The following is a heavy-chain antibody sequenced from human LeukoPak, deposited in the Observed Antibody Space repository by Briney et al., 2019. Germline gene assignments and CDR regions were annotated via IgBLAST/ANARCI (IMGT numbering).Heavy chain of an antibody. CDR1: GYTFTGYY. J-gene: IGHJ4*02. CDR2: IYPSTGDI. CDR3: ARIYDSSGYSRGY. V-gene: IGHV1-2*02. D-gene: IGHD3-22*01. Sequence: GASVKVSCKGSGYTFTGYYVHWVRQAPGQGLEWMGCIYPSTGDIKYAQKFQGRVTMTRDTSTGTIYMEMTSLRSDDTAVYYCARIYDSSGYSRGYWGQGTLVTVSS.